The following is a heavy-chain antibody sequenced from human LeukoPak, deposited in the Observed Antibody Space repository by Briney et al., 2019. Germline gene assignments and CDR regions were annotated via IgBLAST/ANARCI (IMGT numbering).Heavy chain of an antibody. D-gene: IGHD6-19*01. J-gene: IGHJ4*02. V-gene: IGHV3-9*01. CDR3: AKDNRRHYTSGPNPDSLH. Sequence: GGSLRLSCAGSGFIFNNYAMHWVRQPPGKGLEWVSGISWNRGTIDYADSVRGRFTISRDNAKNSLYLQMDSLRVEDTAFYYCAKDNRRHYTSGPNPDSLHWGQGALVTVSS. CDR1: GFIFNNYA. CDR2: ISWNRGTI.